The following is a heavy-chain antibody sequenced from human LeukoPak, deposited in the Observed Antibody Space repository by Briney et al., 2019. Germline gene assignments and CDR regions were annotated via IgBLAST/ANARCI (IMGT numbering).Heavy chain of an antibody. D-gene: IGHD3-9*01. Sequence: GGSLRLSCAASGFTFDDYAMHWVRQAPGKGLEWVSGISWNSGSIGYADSVKGRFTISRDNAKNSLYLQMNSLRAVDTALYYCAKGRRRLTGYLDYWGQGTLVTVSS. V-gene: IGHV3-9*01. CDR1: GFTFDDYA. J-gene: IGHJ4*02. CDR3: AKGRRRLTGYLDY. CDR2: ISWNSGSI.